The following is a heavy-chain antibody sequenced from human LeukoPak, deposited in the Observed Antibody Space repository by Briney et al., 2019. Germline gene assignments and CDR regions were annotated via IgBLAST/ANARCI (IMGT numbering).Heavy chain of an antibody. CDR3: ARSTHSSADY. D-gene: IGHD6-25*01. V-gene: IGHV3-30*02. J-gene: IGHJ4*02. CDR1: GFTLRSYG. CDR2: IRYDGSNK. Sequence: QSGGSLRLSCAASGFTLRSYGMHWVRQAPGKGLEWVAFIRYDGSNKYYADSVKGRFTISRDNAKNSLYLQMNSLRDEDTAVYYCARSTHSSADYWGQGTLVTVSS.